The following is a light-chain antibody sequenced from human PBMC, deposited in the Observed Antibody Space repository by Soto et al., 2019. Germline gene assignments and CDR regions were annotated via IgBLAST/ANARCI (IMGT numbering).Light chain of an antibody. CDR3: QQYGNSLPWT. Sequence: ESVLTQSPGTLSLSPLERTTLSCRAIQSVSSRYVAWYQQKPGQAPRPLIYATSSRATDVPDRFSGSGSGTDFTLTISRLEPEDFAVYYCQQYGNSLPWTFGQGTKV. V-gene: IGKV3-20*01. J-gene: IGKJ1*01. CDR1: QSVSSRY. CDR2: ATS.